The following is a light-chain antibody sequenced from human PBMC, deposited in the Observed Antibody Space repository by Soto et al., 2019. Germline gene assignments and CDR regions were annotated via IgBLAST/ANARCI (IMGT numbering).Light chain of an antibody. CDR1: QSISTF. CDR2: AAS. CDR3: QQGFITPYT. V-gene: IGKV1-39*01. Sequence: DIQMTQSPSSLSASVGDRVTITCRASQSISTFSNWYQQKPGKAPKLLIYAASSLKDGVPSRFSGSGSATDSTLTISSLQPEDFATYYCQQGFITPYTFGQGTKVQIK. J-gene: IGKJ2*01.